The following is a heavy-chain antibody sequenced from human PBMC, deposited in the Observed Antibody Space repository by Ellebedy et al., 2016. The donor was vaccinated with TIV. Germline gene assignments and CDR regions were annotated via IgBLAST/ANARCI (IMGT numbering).Heavy chain of an antibody. D-gene: IGHD5-18*01. CDR2: ISSSSSYI. CDR3: AKDRRGYSYGYYFDY. V-gene: IGHV3-21*01. Sequence: GESLKISXAASGFTFSSYSMNWVRQAPGKGLEWVSSISSSSSYIYYADSVKGRFTISRDNAKNSLYLQMNSLRAEDTAVYYCAKDRRGYSYGYYFDYWGQGTLVTVSS. CDR1: GFTFSSYS. J-gene: IGHJ4*02.